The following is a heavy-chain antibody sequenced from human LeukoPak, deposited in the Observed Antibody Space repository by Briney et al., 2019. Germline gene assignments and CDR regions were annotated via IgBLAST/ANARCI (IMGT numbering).Heavy chain of an antibody. Sequence: ASVKVSCKASGYTFTGYYMHWVRQAPGQGLEWMGWINPNSGGTNYAQKLQGRVTMTTDTSTSTAYMELRSLRSDDTAVYYCARGGRLRYFDWLLNYWGQGTLDTVSS. CDR1: GYTFTGYY. V-gene: IGHV1-2*02. CDR2: INPNSGGT. CDR3: ARGGRLRYFDWLLNY. D-gene: IGHD3-9*01. J-gene: IGHJ4*02.